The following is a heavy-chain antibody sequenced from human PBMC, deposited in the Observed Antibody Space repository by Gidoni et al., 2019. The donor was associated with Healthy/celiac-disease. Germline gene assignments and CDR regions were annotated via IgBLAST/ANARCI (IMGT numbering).Heavy chain of an antibody. D-gene: IGHD4-17*01. CDR3: TADYGDYEVHYGMDV. J-gene: IGHJ6*02. V-gene: IGHV3-73*01. CDR1: GFTFSGSA. CDR2: IRSKANSYAT. Sequence: EVQLVESGGGLVQSVGSLKLSCAAAGFTFSGSAMHWVRQASGKGLEWVGRIRSKANSYATAYAASVKGRFTISRDDSKTTAYLQMNSMKTEDTAVYYCTADYGDYEVHYGMDVWGQGTTVTVSS.